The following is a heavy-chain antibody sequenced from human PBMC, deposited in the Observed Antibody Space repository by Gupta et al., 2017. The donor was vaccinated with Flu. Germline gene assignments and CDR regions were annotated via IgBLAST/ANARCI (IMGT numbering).Heavy chain of an antibody. CDR2: ISWNSNTI. Sequence: DDFARHWVRQAPGKGLEWVSGISWNSNTIAYADSVKGRFTISRDNAKNSLYLQVNSLRAEDTALYFCVKDSLSSSWALFDFWGQGTVVTVSS. J-gene: IGHJ4*02. CDR3: VKDSLSSSWALFDF. D-gene: IGHD6-13*01. V-gene: IGHV3-9*01. CDR1: DDFA.